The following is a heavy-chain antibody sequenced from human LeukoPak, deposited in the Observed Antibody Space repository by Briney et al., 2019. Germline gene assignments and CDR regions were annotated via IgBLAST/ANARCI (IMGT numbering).Heavy chain of an antibody. CDR1: GDSTSSSTYY. J-gene: IGHJ3*02. V-gene: IGHV4-39*01. Sequence: KASETLSLTCTVSGDSTSSSTYYWDWIRQAPGKGLEWIGNIYDSGTTHYNPSLKSRVTISGDTSKNQFSLKLNSVTAADTAIYYCATHRRFGSGGSENAFEIWGQGTMVTVSS. D-gene: IGHD5-12*01. CDR2: IYDSGTT. CDR3: ATHRRFGSGGSENAFEI.